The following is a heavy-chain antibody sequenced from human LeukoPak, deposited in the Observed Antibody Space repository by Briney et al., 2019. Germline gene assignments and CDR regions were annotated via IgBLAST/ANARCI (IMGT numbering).Heavy chain of an antibody. D-gene: IGHD6-25*01. CDR2: IGTSSTTI. CDR1: GFTFSSYT. CDR3: ARFAAGGSYYYYMDV. Sequence: GGSLRLSCAASGFTFSSYTMNWVRQPPGEGLEWVSNIGTSSTTIYYADSVKGRFTISRDNAKNSLYLQMNSLRADDTAVYYCARFAAGGSYYYYMDVWGKGTTVTVSS. J-gene: IGHJ6*03. V-gene: IGHV3-48*01.